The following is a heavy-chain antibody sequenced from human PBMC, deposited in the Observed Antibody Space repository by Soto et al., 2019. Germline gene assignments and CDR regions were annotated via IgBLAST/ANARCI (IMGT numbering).Heavy chain of an antibody. CDR2: ISAYNGNT. D-gene: IGHD6-6*01. Sequence: ASVKVSCKASGYTFTRYGSSWVRQATGQGLEWMGWISAYNGNTNYAQKLQGRVTMTTDTSTSTAYMELRSLRSDDTAVYYCAWEPRSIAARPGSAFDIWGQGTMVTVSS. J-gene: IGHJ3*02. V-gene: IGHV1-18*01. CDR1: GYTFTRYG. CDR3: AWEPRSIAARPGSAFDI.